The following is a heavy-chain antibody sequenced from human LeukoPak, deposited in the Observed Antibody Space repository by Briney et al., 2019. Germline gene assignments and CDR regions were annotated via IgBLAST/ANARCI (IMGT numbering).Heavy chain of an antibody. CDR2: IYYSGGT. J-gene: IGHJ4*02. Sequence: PSETLSLTCTVSGGSINYYYWMWIRQPPGKGLEWIGYIYYSGGTHYNPSLKSRVTMLVDTSKNQFSLKLTAVTAADTAVYYCARFAYCGGHCWYYFDYWGQGSLVTVSS. V-gene: IGHV4-59*01. CDR1: GGSINYYY. CDR3: ARFAYCGGHCWYYFDY. D-gene: IGHD2-21*02.